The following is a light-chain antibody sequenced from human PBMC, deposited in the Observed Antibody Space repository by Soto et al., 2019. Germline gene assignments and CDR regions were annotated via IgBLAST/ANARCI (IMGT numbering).Light chain of an antibody. CDR1: QSVSSY. Sequence: EIVLTQSPATLSLSPGDGATLSCRASQSVSSYLAWYQQRPGQAPRLLIYDASNRATGIPARFSGSGSGTDFTLTISSLEPEDFAVYYCQQRSNWVTFGGGTKVDIK. J-gene: IGKJ4*01. CDR3: QQRSNWVT. CDR2: DAS. V-gene: IGKV3-11*01.